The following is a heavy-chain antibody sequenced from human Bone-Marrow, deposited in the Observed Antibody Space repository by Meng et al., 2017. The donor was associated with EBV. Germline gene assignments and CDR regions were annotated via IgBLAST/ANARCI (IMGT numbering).Heavy chain of an antibody. CDR1: GFSLSTSGVG. CDR2: IYWDDDK. Sequence: QLTLKECGHPLVKPAQTLTLTCTFCGFSLSTSGVGVGWIRQPPGKALEWLALIYWDDDKRYSPSLKSRLTIAKDTSKNQVVLTMINMDPVDTATYYCAHSGAYSSGCWDYWGQGTLVTVSS. J-gene: IGHJ4*02. CDR3: AHSGAYSSGCWDY. V-gene: IGHV2-5*02. D-gene: IGHD6-19*01.